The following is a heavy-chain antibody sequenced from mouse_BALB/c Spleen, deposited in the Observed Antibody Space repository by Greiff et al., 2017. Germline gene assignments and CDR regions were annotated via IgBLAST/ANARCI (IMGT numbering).Heavy chain of an antibody. Sequence: EVHLVESGGGLVQPGGSLRLSCATSGFTFTDYYMSWVRQPPGKALEWLGFIRNKANGYTTEYSASVKGRFTISRDNSQSILYLQMNTLRAEDSATYYCASDPWYGNLYAMDYWGQGTSVTVSS. CDR3: ASDPWYGNLYAMDY. CDR1: GFTFTDYY. CDR2: IRNKANGYTT. D-gene: IGHD2-10*02. J-gene: IGHJ4*01. V-gene: IGHV7-3*02.